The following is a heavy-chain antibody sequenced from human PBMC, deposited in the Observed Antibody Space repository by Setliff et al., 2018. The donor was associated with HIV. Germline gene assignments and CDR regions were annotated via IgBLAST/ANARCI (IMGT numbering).Heavy chain of an antibody. CDR1: GGSFSSNNYY. V-gene: IGHV4-39*01. CDR2: IYYGGNT. J-gene: IGHJ4*02. Sequence: ASETLSLTCSVSGGSFSSNNYYCGWIRQPPGKGLEWIGSIYYGGNTYYNPSLKSRVTISVDTSKNHFSLKLTSVTAADTAVYFCARQGGNYFVDNWGQGTLVTVSS. CDR3: ARQGGNYFVDN. D-gene: IGHD1-7*01.